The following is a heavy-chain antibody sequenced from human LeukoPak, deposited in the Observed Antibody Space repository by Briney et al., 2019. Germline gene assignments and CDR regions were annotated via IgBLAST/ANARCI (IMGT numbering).Heavy chain of an antibody. CDR3: ARVSNWNWLDY. D-gene: IGHD1-7*01. CDR2: IYTSGST. V-gene: IGHV4-4*07. CDR1: GGSISSYY. J-gene: IGHJ4*02. Sequence: SETLSLTCTVSGGSISSYYWSWIRQPAGKGLEWIGRIYTSGSTNYNPSLKSRVTVSADTSKNQFSLKLSSVTAADTAVYYCARVSNWNWLDYWGQGTLVTVSS.